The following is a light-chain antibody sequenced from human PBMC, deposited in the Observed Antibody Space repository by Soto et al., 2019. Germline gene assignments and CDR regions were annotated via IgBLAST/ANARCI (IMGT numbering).Light chain of an antibody. J-gene: IGKJ4*01. CDR1: QSLLHSDGYNY. Sequence: EIVMTQSPLSLPVTPGEPASISCWSSQSLLHSDGYNYLAWYLQKPGHSPQLLIDLASSRASGVPDRFSGSGSGTDFTLKISRVEAEDVGVYYCMQALQTPTFGGGTKVDIK. CDR2: LAS. V-gene: IGKV2-28*01. CDR3: MQALQTPT.